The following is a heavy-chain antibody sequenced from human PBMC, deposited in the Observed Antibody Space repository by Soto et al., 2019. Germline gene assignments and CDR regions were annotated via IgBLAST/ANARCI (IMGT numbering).Heavy chain of an antibody. CDR3: ARGYWNDDSYHWFDP. V-gene: IGHV4-59*08. J-gene: IGHJ5*02. CDR2: IYYSGST. CDR1: GGSISSYY. Sequence: LSLTCTVSGGSISSYYWSWIRQPPGKGLEWIGYIYYSGSTNYNPSLKSRVTISVDTSKNQFSLKLSSVTAADTAVYYCARGYWNDDSYHWFDPWGQGTLVTVSS. D-gene: IGHD1-1*01.